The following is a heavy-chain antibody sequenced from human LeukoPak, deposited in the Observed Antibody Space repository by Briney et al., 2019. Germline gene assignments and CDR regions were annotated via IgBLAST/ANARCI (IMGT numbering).Heavy chain of an antibody. CDR3: ARSPRYCSGGSCIHWFDP. CDR1: RYTFTSYD. D-gene: IGHD2-15*01. CDR2: MNLNSGNT. J-gene: IGHJ5*02. V-gene: IGHV1-8*01. Sequence: ASVKVSCKASRYTFTSYDINWVRQATGQGLEWMGWMNLNSGNTGYAQKFQGRVTMTRNTSISTAYMELSSLRSEDTAVYYCARSPRYCSGGSCIHWFDPWGQGTLVTVSS.